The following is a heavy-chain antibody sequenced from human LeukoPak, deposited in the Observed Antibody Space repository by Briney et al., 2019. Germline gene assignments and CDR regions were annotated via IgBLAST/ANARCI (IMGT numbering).Heavy chain of an antibody. J-gene: IGHJ6*02. Sequence: ASVKVSCKASGYTFTGYYMHWVRQAPGQGLEWMGWINPNSGGTNYAQKFQGRVTMTRDTSISTAYMELSRLRSDDTAVYYCASPGGLNCSSTSCYDERLPLYYYYGMDVWGQGTTVTVSS. V-gene: IGHV1-2*02. CDR3: ASPGGLNCSSTSCYDERLPLYYYYGMDV. D-gene: IGHD2-2*01. CDR1: GYTFTGYY. CDR2: INPNSGGT.